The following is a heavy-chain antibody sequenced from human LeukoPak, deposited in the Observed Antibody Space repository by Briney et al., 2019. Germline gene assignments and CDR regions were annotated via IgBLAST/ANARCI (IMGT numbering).Heavy chain of an antibody. J-gene: IGHJ4*02. Sequence: GGSLRLSCAASGFTFSSYAMHWVRQAPGKGLEWVAVISYDGSNKYYADSVKGRFTISRDNSKNTLYLQMNSLRAEDTAVYYCARGRYYLDSWGQGTLVTVSS. D-gene: IGHD4-17*01. CDR3: ARGRYYLDS. CDR1: GFTFSSYA. CDR2: ISYDGSNK. V-gene: IGHV3-30-3*01.